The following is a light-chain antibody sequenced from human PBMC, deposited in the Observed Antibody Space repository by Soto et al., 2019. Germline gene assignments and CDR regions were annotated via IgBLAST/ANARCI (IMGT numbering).Light chain of an antibody. CDR2: DAS. Sequence: DIQMTQSPSTLPASFLDRVTITCRSNQSISSWLAWYQQKPGKAPKLLIYDASSLESGVPSRFSGSGSGTEFTLTISSLQPDDFATYYCQQYNSYPWTFGQGTKVDIK. J-gene: IGKJ1*01. V-gene: IGKV1-5*01. CDR3: QQYNSYPWT. CDR1: QSISSW.